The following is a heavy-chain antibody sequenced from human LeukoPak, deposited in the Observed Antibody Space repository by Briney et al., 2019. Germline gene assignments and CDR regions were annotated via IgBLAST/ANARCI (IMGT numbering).Heavy chain of an antibody. CDR3: ARALGAATDYYYYYMDV. J-gene: IGHJ6*03. CDR1: GGSISSYY. Sequence: SETLSLTCTVSGGSISSYYWSWIRQPPGKGLEWIGYIYYSGSTNYNPSLKSRVSISVDTSKNQFSLKLSSVTAADTAVYYCARALGAATDYYYYYMDVWGKGTTVTVSS. CDR2: IYYSGST. V-gene: IGHV4-59*08. D-gene: IGHD1-26*01.